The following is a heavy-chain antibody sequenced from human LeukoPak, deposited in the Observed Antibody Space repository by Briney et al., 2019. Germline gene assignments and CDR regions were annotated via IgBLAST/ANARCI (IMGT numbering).Heavy chain of an antibody. CDR3: AKASDSRGYSQFDS. J-gene: IGHJ4*02. D-gene: IGHD3-22*01. V-gene: IGHV3-23*01. CDR2: ISGGGSRS. CDR1: GFTFRNYA. Sequence: GGSLRLSCAASGFTFRNYAMSWVRQAPGKGLEWVSTISGGGSRSFIADSVKGRFTSSRDNSKSMLYLQMNRLRAEDSALYYCAKASDSRGYSQFDSWGEGTRVTVSS.